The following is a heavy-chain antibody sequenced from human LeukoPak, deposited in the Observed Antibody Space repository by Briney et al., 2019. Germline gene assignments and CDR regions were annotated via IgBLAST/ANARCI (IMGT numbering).Heavy chain of an antibody. D-gene: IGHD2-2*01. CDR3: AAAGVVPAALGYYYGMDV. V-gene: IGHV1-58*01. CDR1: GFTFTSSA. Sequence: ASVKVSCKASGFTFTSSAVQWVRQARGQRLEWLGWIVVGSGNTNYAQKFQERVTITRDMSTSTAYMELSSLRSEDTAVYYCAAAGVVPAALGYYYGMDVWGKGTTVTVSS. CDR2: IVVGSGNT. J-gene: IGHJ6*04.